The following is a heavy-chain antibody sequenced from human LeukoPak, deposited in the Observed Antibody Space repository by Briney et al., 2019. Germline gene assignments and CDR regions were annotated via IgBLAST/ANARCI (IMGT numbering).Heavy chain of an antibody. CDR3: ASEDSSNWYFAFDI. J-gene: IGHJ3*02. Sequence: GRSLRLSCAASGFTLGSYDTHWVRQAPGKGLEWVAVISYDGSNKYYADSVKGRFTISRDNSKNTLYLQMNVMRVEDAAMYFCASEDSSNWYFAFDIWGQGTMVTVAS. CDR2: ISYDGSNK. V-gene: IGHV3-30*03. CDR1: GFTLGSYD. D-gene: IGHD6-13*01.